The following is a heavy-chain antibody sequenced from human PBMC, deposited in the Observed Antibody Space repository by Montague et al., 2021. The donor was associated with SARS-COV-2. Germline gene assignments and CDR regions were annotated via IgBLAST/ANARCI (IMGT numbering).Heavy chain of an antibody. Sequence: KGLEWVAVIWYDGSNKYYADSVKGRFTISRDNSKNTLYLQMNSLRAEDTAVYYCARVPPGLLWFGEIDYWGQGTLVTVSS. V-gene: IGHV3-33*01. J-gene: IGHJ4*02. CDR2: IWYDGSNK. D-gene: IGHD3-10*01. CDR3: ARVPPGLLWFGEIDY.